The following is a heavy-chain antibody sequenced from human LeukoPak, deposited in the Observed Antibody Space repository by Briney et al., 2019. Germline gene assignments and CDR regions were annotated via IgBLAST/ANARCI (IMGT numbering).Heavy chain of an antibody. CDR3: ARVDADGDCGWYYFDY. J-gene: IGHJ4*02. CDR1: GGSISSYY. D-gene: IGHD2-21*02. CDR2: IYYSGST. Sequence: SETLSLTCTVSGGSISSYYWSWIRQPPGEGLEWIGYIYYSGSTNYNPSLKSRVTISVDTSKNQFSLKLSSVTAADTAVYYCARVDADGDCGWYYFDYWGQGTLVTVSS. V-gene: IGHV4-59*01.